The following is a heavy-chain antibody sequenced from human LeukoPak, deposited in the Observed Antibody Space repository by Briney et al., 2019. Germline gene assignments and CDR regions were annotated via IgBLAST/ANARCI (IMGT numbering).Heavy chain of an antibody. J-gene: IGHJ5*02. V-gene: IGHV1-2*06. D-gene: IGHD2-2*01. CDR1: GYTFTGYY. CDR2: INPNSGGT. Sequence: GASVKVSCKASGYTFTGYYMHWVRQAPGQGLEWMGRINPNSGGTNYAQKFQGRVTMTRDTSISTAYMELSRLRSDDTAVYYCARDPGYCSSTSCQEWFDPWGQGTLVIVSS. CDR3: ARDPGYCSSTSCQEWFDP.